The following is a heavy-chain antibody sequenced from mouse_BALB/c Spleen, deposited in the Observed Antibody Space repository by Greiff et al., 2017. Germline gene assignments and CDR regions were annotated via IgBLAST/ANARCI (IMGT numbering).Heavy chain of an antibody. D-gene: IGHD1-1*01. Sequence: VQLQQSGTVLARPGASVKMSCKASGYSFTSYWMHWVKQRPGQGLEWIGAIYPGNSDTSYNQKFKGKAKLTAVTSASTAYMELSSLTNEDSAVYYCTRYYGSSSPWLAYWGQGTLVTVSA. CDR1: GYSFTSYW. CDR3: TRYYGSSSPWLAY. J-gene: IGHJ3*01. CDR2: IYPGNSDT. V-gene: IGHV1-5*01.